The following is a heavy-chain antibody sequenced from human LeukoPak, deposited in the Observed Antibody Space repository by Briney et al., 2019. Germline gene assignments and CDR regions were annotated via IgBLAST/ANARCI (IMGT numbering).Heavy chain of an antibody. CDR2: INHSGST. D-gene: IGHD6-13*01. Sequence: SETLSLTCAVYGVSFSGYYWSWIRQPPGKGLEWIGEINHSGSTNYNPSLKSRVTISVDTSKNQFSLKLSSVTAADTAVYYCARHVLSSWPTFLDYWGQGTLVTVSS. J-gene: IGHJ4*02. CDR3: ARHVLSSWPTFLDY. CDR1: GVSFSGYY. V-gene: IGHV4-34*01.